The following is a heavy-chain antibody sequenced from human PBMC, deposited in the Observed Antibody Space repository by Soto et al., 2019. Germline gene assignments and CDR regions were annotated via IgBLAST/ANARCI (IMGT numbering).Heavy chain of an antibody. V-gene: IGHV3-23*01. J-gene: IGHJ4*02. D-gene: IGHD2-8*01. CDR3: AKVSLDCTNSVCYTFDY. CDR2: ISGSGGST. CDR1: GFTFSSYA. Sequence: EVQLLESGGGLVQPGGSLRLSCAASGFTFSSYAMSWVRQAPGKGLEWVSAISGSGGSTYYADSVKGRFTISRDNSKNTLYLQMNSLRAEDTAVYYCAKVSLDCTNSVCYTFDYWGQGTLVTVSS.